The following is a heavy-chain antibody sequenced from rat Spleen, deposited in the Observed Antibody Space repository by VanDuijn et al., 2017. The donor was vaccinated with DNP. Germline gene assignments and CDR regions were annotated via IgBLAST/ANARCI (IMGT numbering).Heavy chain of an antibody. Sequence: EVQLQESGPGLVKPSQSLSLTCSVTGFSITSNYWGWIRKFPGNKMEWMGYISYSGSTSYSPSLKSRIPITRDTSENQLFLKINSVTTEDTATYYCARSPTYYGYTYGFPNWGQGTLVTVSS. CDR1: GFSITSNY. D-gene: IGHD1-9*01. V-gene: IGHV3-1*01. J-gene: IGHJ3*01. CDR3: ARSPTYYGYTYGFPN. CDR2: ISYSGST.